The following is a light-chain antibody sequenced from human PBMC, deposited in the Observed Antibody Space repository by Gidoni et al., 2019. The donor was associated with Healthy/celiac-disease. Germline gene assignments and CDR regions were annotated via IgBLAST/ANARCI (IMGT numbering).Light chain of an antibody. Sequence: DIQMTQSPSSLSASVGDRVTITCRASQSISSYLNWYQQKPGKAPKLLIYAASSLQSGVPSRFSGSGSGTDFTLTISSLQPEDFATYYCQQSYSTPDRFGQGTKLEIK. CDR3: QQSYSTPDR. J-gene: IGKJ2*03. CDR1: QSISSY. V-gene: IGKV1-39*01. CDR2: AAS.